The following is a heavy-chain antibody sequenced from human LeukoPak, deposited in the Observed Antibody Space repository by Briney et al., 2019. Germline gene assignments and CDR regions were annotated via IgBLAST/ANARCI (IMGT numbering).Heavy chain of an antibody. CDR2: ISAYNGNT. Sequence: ASVKVSCKASGYTFTSYDINWVRQATGQGLEWMGWISAYNGNTNYAQKLQGRVTMTTDTSTSTAYMELRSLRSDDTAVYYCARGGSGSYYIWFDPWGQGTLVTVSS. D-gene: IGHD3-10*01. V-gene: IGHV1-18*01. CDR3: ARGGSGSYYIWFDP. CDR1: GYTFTSYD. J-gene: IGHJ5*02.